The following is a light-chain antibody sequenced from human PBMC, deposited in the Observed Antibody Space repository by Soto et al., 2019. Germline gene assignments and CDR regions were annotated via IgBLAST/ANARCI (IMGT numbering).Light chain of an antibody. V-gene: IGLV2-14*03. CDR2: EVI. Sequence: QSALAQPASVSGSPGQSITISCTGTSSDVGDFNFVSWYQQHAGKAPKLLIHEVIKRPSGISDRFSGSKSGNTASLTISGLQTEDEADYYCSSYTRSITLKFGGGTQLTVL. CDR3: SSYTRSITLK. CDR1: SSDVGDFNF. J-gene: IGLJ2*01.